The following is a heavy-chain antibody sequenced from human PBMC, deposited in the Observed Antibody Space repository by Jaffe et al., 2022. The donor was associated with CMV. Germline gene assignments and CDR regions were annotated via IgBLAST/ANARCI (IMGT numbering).Heavy chain of an antibody. CDR1: GDSISTSSYY. Sequence: QLQLQESGPGLVKTSETLSLTCTVSGDSISTSSYYWGWIRQPPGKGLEWIGNIYYSGSTYYNPSLKSRVTISVDTSKSQFSLKLSSVTAADTAVYYCGRTSRQRSSGGGWYMGAFDIWGQGTMVTVSS. D-gene: IGHD6-19*01. CDR2: IYYSGST. J-gene: IGHJ3*02. CDR3: GRTSRQRSSGGGWYMGAFDI. V-gene: IGHV4-39*01.